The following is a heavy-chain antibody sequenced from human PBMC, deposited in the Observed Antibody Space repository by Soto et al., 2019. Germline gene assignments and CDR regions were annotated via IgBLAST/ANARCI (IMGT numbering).Heavy chain of an antibody. J-gene: IGHJ5*02. V-gene: IGHV4-59*01. D-gene: IGHD3-16*01. Sequence: PSETLSLTCTVSGGSISSYYWSWIRQPPGKGLEWIGYIYYSGSTNYNPSLKSRVTISVDTSKNQFSLKLSSVTAADTAVYYCAGGVVASANWLDPWGQGTLVTVSS. CDR3: AGGVVASANWLDP. CDR1: GGSISSYY. CDR2: IYYSGST.